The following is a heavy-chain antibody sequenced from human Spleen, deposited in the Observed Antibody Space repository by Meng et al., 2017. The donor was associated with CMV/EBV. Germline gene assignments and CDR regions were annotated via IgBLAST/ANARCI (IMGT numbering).Heavy chain of an antibody. D-gene: IGHD3-16*01. V-gene: IGHV1-46*01. J-gene: IGHJ4*02. Sequence: SGYTFTSYYMHWVRQAPGRGLEWMGIINPSGGSTSYEQKFQGRVTMTRDTSTSTVYMELSSLRSEDTAVYYCVRDRHSSSWGFLWLFWGQGTLVTVSS. CDR1: GYTFTSYY. CDR2: INPSGGST. CDR3: VRDRHSSSWGFLWLF.